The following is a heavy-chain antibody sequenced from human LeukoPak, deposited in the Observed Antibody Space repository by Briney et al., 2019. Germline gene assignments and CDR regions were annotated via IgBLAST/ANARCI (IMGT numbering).Heavy chain of an antibody. CDR1: GYTFTSYG. V-gene: IGHV1-18*01. CDR3: ARDLVVVPAAIDPADALDI. D-gene: IGHD2-2*02. J-gene: IGHJ3*02. CDR2: ISAYNGNT. Sequence: ASVKVSCKASGYTFTSYGISWVRQAPGQGLEWMGWISAYNGNTNYAQKLQGRVTITTDTSTSTTYMDLRSLRSDDTAVYYWARDLVVVPAAIDPADALDIWGQGTMVTVSS.